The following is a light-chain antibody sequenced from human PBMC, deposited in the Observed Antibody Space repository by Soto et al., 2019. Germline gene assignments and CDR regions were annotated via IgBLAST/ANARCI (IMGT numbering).Light chain of an antibody. CDR1: SSDVGGYNY. Sequence: QSALTQPASVSGSPGQSITISCTGTSSDVGGYNYVSWYKQHPGKAPKLMIYDVSNRPSGVSNRFSGSKSGNTASLTISGLQAADEADYYCSSYTSSSTPYVFGTGTKVTVL. J-gene: IGLJ1*01. V-gene: IGLV2-14*01. CDR2: DVS. CDR3: SSYTSSSTPYV.